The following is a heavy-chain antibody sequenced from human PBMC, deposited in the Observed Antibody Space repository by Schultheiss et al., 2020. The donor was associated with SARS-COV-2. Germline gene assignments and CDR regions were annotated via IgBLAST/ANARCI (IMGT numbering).Heavy chain of an antibody. CDR3: AKDRLITMIVVVPFLDY. D-gene: IGHD3-22*01. CDR2: ISGSGGST. Sequence: GESLKISCAASGFTVSSNYMSWVRQAPGKGLEWVSAISGSGGSTYYADSVKGRFTISRDNSKNTLYLQMNSLRAEDTAVYYCAKDRLITMIVVVPFLDYWGQGTLVTVSS. CDR1: GFTVSSNY. V-gene: IGHV3-23*01. J-gene: IGHJ4*02.